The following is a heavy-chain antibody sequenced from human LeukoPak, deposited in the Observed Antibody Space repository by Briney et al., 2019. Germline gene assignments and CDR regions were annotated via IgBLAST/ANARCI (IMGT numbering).Heavy chain of an antibody. V-gene: IGHV4-39*01. Sequence: PSETLSLTCTVSGGSISTSSYYWGWVRQPPGKGLEWIGNIFYSGSTYYSPSLKSRVTISLDTSRNQFSLKLNSVTAADTAVYYCARLAVWLRPLLYYFDYWGQGTLVTVSS. J-gene: IGHJ4*02. CDR1: GGSISTSSYY. CDR3: ARLAVWLRPLLYYFDY. D-gene: IGHD5-12*01. CDR2: IFYSGST.